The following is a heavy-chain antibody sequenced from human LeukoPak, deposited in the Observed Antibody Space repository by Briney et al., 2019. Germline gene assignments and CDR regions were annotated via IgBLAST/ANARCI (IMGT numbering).Heavy chain of an antibody. Sequence: GGSLRLSCAASGFTFDDYAMHWVRQAPGKGLEWVSLISWDGGSTYHADSVKGRFTISRDNSRNPLYLQMNSLRAEDTALYYCAKLGYSSSWYEGGYYYYYYMDVWGKGTTVTVSS. CDR2: ISWDGGST. CDR1: GFTFDDYA. CDR3: AKLGYSSSWYEGGYYYYYYMDV. J-gene: IGHJ6*03. V-gene: IGHV3-43D*03. D-gene: IGHD6-13*01.